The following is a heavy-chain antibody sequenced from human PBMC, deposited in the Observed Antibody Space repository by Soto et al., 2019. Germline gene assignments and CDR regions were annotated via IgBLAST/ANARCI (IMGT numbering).Heavy chain of an antibody. V-gene: IGHV3-23*01. J-gene: IGHJ4*02. CDR3: AKHGSSDHFDY. CDR1: GFTFSSYA. D-gene: IGHD6-6*01. Sequence: GGSLRLSCAASGFTFSSYAMSWVRQAPGKGLKWVSAINNSGGNTYYTDSVKGRFIISRDNSKNTLYLQMNSLRAEDTVIYYSAKHGSSDHFDYWGQGTLVTVSS. CDR2: INNSGGNT.